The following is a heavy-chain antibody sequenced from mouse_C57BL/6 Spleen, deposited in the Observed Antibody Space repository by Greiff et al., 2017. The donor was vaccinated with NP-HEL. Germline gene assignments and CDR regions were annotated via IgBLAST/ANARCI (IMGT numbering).Heavy chain of an antibody. CDR2: INPNNGGT. J-gene: IGHJ4*01. CDR3: ARRDYYGSSYAMDY. D-gene: IGHD1-1*01. Sequence: EVQLQQSGPELVKPGASVKIPCKASGYTFTDYNMDWVKQSHGKSLEWIGDINPNNGGTIYNQKFKGKATLTVDKSSSTAYMELRSLTSEDTAVYYCARRDYYGSSYAMDYWGQGTSVTASS. V-gene: IGHV1-18*01. CDR1: GYTFTDYN.